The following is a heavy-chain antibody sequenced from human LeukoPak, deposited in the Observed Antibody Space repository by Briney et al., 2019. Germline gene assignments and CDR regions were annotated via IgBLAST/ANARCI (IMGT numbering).Heavy chain of an antibody. V-gene: IGHV3-7*01. J-gene: IGHJ4*02. CDR1: GFAFSDYW. CDR2: INQVAIQT. Sequence: GGSLRLSCTASGFAFSDYWMSWVRQAQGKGLKWLANINQVAIQTSYVDSVRVRFTVSRYNAKNSLYLQMNSLRADDTAVYYCARDSSPRYSGYDWVYWGRGTLVTVSS. CDR3: ARDSSPRYSGYDWVY. D-gene: IGHD5-12*01.